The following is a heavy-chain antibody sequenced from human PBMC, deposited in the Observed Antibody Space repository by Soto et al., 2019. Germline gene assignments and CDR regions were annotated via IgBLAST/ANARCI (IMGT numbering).Heavy chain of an antibody. CDR1: GGSISNYY. CDR3: ASTSIAARWAYYYYYMDV. V-gene: IGHV4-59*08. J-gene: IGHJ6*03. D-gene: IGHD6-6*01. Sequence: SETLSLTCTVSGGSISNYYWSWIRQPPGKGLEWIGYIYYSGDTNYSPSLKSRVTISIDTSKNQFSLKLSSVTAADTAVYYCASTSIAARWAYYYYYMDVWGKGTTVTVSS. CDR2: IYYSGDT.